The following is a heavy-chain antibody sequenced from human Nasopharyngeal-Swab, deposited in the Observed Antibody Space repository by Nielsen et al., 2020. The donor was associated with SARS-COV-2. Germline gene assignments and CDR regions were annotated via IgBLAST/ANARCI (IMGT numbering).Heavy chain of an antibody. D-gene: IGHD5-18*01. V-gene: IGHV3-53*01. J-gene: IGHJ6*02. Sequence: GGSLTLSCAASGFTVSSNYISWVRQAPGKGLEWVSVIYSGGSTYYADSVKGRFTISRDNSKNTLYLQMNSLRAEDTAVYYCASSGYSYGPLPDYYYYYGMDVWGQGTTVTVSS. CDR2: IYSGGST. CDR3: ASSGYSYGPLPDYYYYYGMDV. CDR1: GFTVSSNY.